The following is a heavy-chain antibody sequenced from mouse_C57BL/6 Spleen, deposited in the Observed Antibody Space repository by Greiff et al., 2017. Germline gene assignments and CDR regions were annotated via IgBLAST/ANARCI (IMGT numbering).Heavy chain of an antibody. V-gene: IGHV5-12*01. J-gene: IGHJ4*01. Sequence: DVKLVESGGGLVQPGGSLKLSCAASGFTFSDYYMYWVRQTPEKRLEWVAYISNGGGSTYYPDTVKGRFTISRDNAKNTLYLQMSRLKSEDTAMYYCARHEAMDYWCQGTSVTVSS. CDR2: ISNGGGST. CDR3: ARHEAMDY. CDR1: GFTFSDYY.